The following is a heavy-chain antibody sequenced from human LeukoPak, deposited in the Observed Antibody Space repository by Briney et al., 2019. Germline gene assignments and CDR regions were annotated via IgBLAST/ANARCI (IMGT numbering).Heavy chain of an antibody. CDR3: ARDLRGRLHDSSGYAN. D-gene: IGHD3-22*01. CDR1: GGSISSSNW. V-gene: IGHV4-4*02. Sequence: PSGTLSLTCAVSGGSISSSNWWSWVRQPPGKGLEWIGEIYHSGSTNYNPSLKSRVTISVDKSKNQFSLKLSSVTAADTAVYYCARDLRGRLHDSSGYANWGQGTLVTVSS. J-gene: IGHJ4*02. CDR2: IYHSGST.